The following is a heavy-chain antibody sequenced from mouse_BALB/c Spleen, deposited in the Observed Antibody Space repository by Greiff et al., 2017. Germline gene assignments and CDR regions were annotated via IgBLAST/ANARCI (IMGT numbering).Heavy chain of an antibody. D-gene: IGHD1-2*01. CDR2: INPDSSTI. CDR3: ARTPHYYGYVWFAY. Sequence: DVQLQESGGGLVQPGGSLKLSCAASGFDFSRYWMSWVRQAPGKGLEWIGEINPDSSTINYTPSLKDKFVISRDNAKNTLYLQMSKVRSEDTALYYCARTPHYYGYVWFAYWGQGTLVTVSA. CDR1: GFDFSRYW. V-gene: IGHV4-1*02. J-gene: IGHJ3*01.